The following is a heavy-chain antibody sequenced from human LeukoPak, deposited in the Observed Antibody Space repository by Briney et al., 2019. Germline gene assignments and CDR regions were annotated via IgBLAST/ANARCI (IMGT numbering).Heavy chain of an antibody. D-gene: IGHD3-10*01. CDR2: ISYDGSNK. V-gene: IGHV3-30*18. CDR1: GFTFSSYG. CDR3: AKGFRPFDY. Sequence: GRSLRLSCAASGFTFSSYGMHWVRQAPGKGLEWVAVISYDGSNKYYADSVKGRFTISRDNSKNTLYLRMNSLRAEDTAVYYCAKGFRPFDYWGQGTLVTVSS. J-gene: IGHJ4*02.